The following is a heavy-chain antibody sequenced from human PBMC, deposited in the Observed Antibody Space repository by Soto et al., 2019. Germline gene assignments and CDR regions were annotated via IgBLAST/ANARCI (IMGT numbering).Heavy chain of an antibody. CDR3: ARGGLEPFDY. CDR1: VFNLGSYW. Sequence: VSLRLSCAASVFNLGSYWMHWVRQAPGKGLVWVSRINDYGTTINYAESVEGRFTISRDDAKSEVYLQMNNLRAEDTAVYYCARGGLEPFDYWGQGALVTVS. V-gene: IGHV3-74*01. J-gene: IGHJ4*02. CDR2: INDYGTTI. D-gene: IGHD1-1*01.